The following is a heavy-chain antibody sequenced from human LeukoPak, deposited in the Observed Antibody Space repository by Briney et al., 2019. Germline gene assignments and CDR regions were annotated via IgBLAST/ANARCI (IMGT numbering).Heavy chain of an antibody. J-gene: IGHJ3*02. Sequence: ASVKVSCKASGYTFTSYAMHWVRQAPGQRLEWMGWINACNGNTKYSQEFQGRVTITRDTSASTAYMELSSLRSEDMAVYYCARGSPTHFYGSGTFYKSSGQLNTWGQGTMVTVSS. CDR3: ARGSPTHFYGSGTFYKSSGQLNT. D-gene: IGHD3-10*01. V-gene: IGHV1-3*03. CDR1: GYTFTSYA. CDR2: INACNGNT.